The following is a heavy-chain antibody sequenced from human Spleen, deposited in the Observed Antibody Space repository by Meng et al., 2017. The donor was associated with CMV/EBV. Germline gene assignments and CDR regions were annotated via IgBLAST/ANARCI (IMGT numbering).Heavy chain of an antibody. CDR2: IYPGDSDS. CDR3: ARLDYLDSRVYRSRYHWFDP. Sequence: GGSLRLSCNGSGSSFSNYWIAWVRQMPGRGLEWMGMIYPGDSDSRYRPFFEGQVTFSADKSRRAVYLQWRSLKASDTATYYCARLDYLDSRVYRSRYHWFDPWGQGSRVTVSS. J-gene: IGHJ5*02. CDR1: GSSFSNYW. V-gene: IGHV5-51*06. D-gene: IGHD3-22*01.